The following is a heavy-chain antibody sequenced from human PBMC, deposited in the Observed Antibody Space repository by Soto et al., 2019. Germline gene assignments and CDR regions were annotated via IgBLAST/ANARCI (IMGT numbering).Heavy chain of an antibody. Sequence: SVKVSCKASGFTFTSSAVQWVRQARGQRLEWIGWIVVGSGNTNYAQKFQERVTITRDMSTSTAYMELSSLRSEDTAVYYCAADRYYDSSCFYNWLAPCGNETLVTLAS. CDR2: IVVGSGNT. V-gene: IGHV1-58*01. CDR1: GFTFTSSA. J-gene: IGHJ5*02. CDR3: AADRYYDSSCFYNWLAP. D-gene: IGHD3-22*01.